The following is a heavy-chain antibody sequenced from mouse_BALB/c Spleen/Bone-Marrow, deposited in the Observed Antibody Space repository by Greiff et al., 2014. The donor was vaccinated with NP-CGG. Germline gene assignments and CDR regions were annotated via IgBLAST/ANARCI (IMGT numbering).Heavy chain of an antibody. J-gene: IGHJ4*01. CDR3: ARITTATGAMDY. V-gene: IGHV2-9*02. D-gene: IGHD1-2*01. Sequence: VKLQESGPGLVAPSQSLSITCTVSGFSLTNYGVHWVRQPPGKGLELLGVIWADGSTNYNSALMSRLSISKDNSKSQVFFKMNSLQTDDTAMYYCARITTATGAMDYWGQGTSVTVSS. CDR2: IWADGST. CDR1: GFSLTNYG.